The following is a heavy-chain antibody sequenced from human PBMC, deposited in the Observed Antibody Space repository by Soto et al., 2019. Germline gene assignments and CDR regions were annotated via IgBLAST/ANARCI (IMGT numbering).Heavy chain of an antibody. D-gene: IGHD2-2*01. CDR3: AKDLGSTGPRNYFDY. V-gene: IGHV3-30*18. CDR2: ISYDGSNK. CDR1: GFTFRSYG. Sequence: PGGSLRLSCAASGFTFRSYGMYWVRQAPGKGLEWVAVISYDGSNKYYADSVKGRFTISRDSSKNTLYLQMNSLRAEDTAVYFCAKDLGSTGPRNYFDYWGHGTLVTVSS. J-gene: IGHJ4*01.